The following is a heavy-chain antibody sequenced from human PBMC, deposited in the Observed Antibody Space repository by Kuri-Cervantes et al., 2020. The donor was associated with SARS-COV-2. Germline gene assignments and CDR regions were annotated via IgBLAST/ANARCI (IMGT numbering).Heavy chain of an antibody. D-gene: IGHD6-6*01. CDR1: GYTFTGYY. CDR3: ARGGESSSSLPIVFYI. CDR2: INPNSGGT. V-gene: IGHV1-2*02. Sequence: ASVKVSCKASGYTFTGYYMHWVRQAPGQGLEWMGWINPNSGGTNYAQKFQGRVTMTRDTSISTAYMELRSLRSDDTAVYYCARGGESSSSLPIVFYIWGQGTMVTVSS. J-gene: IGHJ3*02.